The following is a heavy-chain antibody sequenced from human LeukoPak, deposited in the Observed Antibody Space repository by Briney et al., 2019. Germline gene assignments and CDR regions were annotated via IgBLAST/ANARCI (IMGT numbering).Heavy chain of an antibody. D-gene: IGHD4/OR15-4a*01. J-gene: IGHJ4*02. CDR2: VSSSGGTV. V-gene: IGHV3-48*03. Sequence: EGSLRLTCAASGFSFSRYEMNWVRQAPGKGLEWVSYVSSSGGTVYYADSVKGRFTMSRDNSKNTLYLQMNSLRAEDTAVYYCARDTLGEGEDANYAVYYFDYWGQGTVVTVSS. CDR3: ARDTLGEGEDANYAVYYFDY. CDR1: GFSFSRYE.